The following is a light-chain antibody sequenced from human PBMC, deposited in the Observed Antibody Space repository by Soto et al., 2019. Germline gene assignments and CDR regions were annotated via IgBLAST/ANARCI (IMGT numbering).Light chain of an antibody. CDR3: QQYNSYSGT. Sequence: DIQMTQSPSSLSASVGDRVTITCRASQSIGSWLAWYQQKPGKAPNLLIYDASSLESGVPSRFSGSGSGTEFTLTISSLQPDDFATYYCQQYNSYSGTFGQGTKVDI. CDR1: QSIGSW. CDR2: DAS. V-gene: IGKV1-5*01. J-gene: IGKJ1*01.